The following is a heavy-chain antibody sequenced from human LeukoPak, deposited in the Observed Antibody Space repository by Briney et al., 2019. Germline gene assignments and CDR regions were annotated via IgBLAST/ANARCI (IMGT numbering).Heavy chain of an antibody. V-gene: IGHV3-23*01. CDR1: GFTFNSYG. J-gene: IGHJ4*02. CDR3: AKDPERDFDY. CDR2: ISGSGGST. Sequence: GGTLRLSCAASGFTFNSYGMSWVRQAPGKGLEWVSAISGSGGSTYYADSVKGRFTISRDNSKNTLYLQMNSLRAEDTAVYYCAKDPERDFDYWGQGTLVTVSS.